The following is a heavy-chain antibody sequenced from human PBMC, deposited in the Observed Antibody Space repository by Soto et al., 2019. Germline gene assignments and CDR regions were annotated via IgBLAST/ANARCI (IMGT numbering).Heavy chain of an antibody. V-gene: IGHV1-18*01. J-gene: IGHJ4*02. Sequence: GASVKVSCKASGYTFTSYGISWVRQAPGQGLEWMGWISAYNGNTNYAQKLQGRVTMTTDTSTSTAYMELRSLRSDDTAVYYCAREERYFVWLYFDYWGQGTLVTGSS. CDR3: AREERYFVWLYFDY. D-gene: IGHD3-9*01. CDR2: ISAYNGNT. CDR1: GYTFTSYG.